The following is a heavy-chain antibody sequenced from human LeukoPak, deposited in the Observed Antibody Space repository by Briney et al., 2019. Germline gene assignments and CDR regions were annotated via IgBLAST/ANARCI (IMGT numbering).Heavy chain of an antibody. CDR2: ISYDGSNK. D-gene: IGHD1-26*01. V-gene: IGHV3-30*18. J-gene: IGHJ4*02. CDR3: AKDWESGSQAWYYFDY. Sequence: GSLRLSCAASGFTFSSYGMHWVRQAPGKGLEWVAVISYDGSNKYYADSVKGRFTISRDNSKNTLYLQVNSLRAEDTAVYYCAKDWESGSQAWYYFDYWGQGTLVTVSS. CDR1: GFTFSSYG.